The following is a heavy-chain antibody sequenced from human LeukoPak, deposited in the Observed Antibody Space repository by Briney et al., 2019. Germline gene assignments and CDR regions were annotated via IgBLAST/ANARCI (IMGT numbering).Heavy chain of an antibody. CDR3: ANDRGYSYGRGLYYFDY. CDR2: ISGYGGST. CDR1: GFTFDDYA. V-gene: IGHV3-43*02. J-gene: IGHJ4*02. Sequence: GGSLRLSCAASGFTFDDYAMHWVRQAPGKGLEWVSLISGYGGSTYYADSVKGRFTLSRDNSKNSLYLQMNSLRTEDTALYYCANDRGYSYGRGLYYFDYWGQGTLVTVSS. D-gene: IGHD5-18*01.